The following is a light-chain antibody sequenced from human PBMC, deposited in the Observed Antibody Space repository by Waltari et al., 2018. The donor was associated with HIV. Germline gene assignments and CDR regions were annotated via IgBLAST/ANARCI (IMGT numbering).Light chain of an antibody. CDR2: AAS. V-gene: IGKV1-9*01. Sequence: DIQLTQPRSLLSASVGDRATITCRASQGIGTSLAWYQQKPGKAPQLLISAASTLQPGVPTRFSGSGSGTEFTLTTSGLQPEDFATYYCQQVKSNPFTFGPGTKVDFK. CDR3: QQVKSNPFT. J-gene: IGKJ3*01. CDR1: QGIGTS.